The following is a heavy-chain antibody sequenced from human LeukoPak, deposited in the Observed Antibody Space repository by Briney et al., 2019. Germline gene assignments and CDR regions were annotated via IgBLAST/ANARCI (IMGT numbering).Heavy chain of an antibody. V-gene: IGHV3-23*01. CDR2: ISGSGGST. CDR1: GFTFSSYA. J-gene: IGHJ5*02. CDR3: AKTYGDYGYCWFDP. D-gene: IGHD4-17*01. Sequence: RGSLRLSCAASGFTFSSYAMSWVRQAPGKGLEWVSAISGSGGSTYYTDSVKGRFTISRDNSKNTLYLQMNSLRAEDTAVYYCAKTYGDYGYCWFDPWGQGTLVTVSS.